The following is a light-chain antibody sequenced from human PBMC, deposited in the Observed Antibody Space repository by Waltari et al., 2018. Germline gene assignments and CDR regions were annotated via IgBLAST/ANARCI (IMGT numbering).Light chain of an antibody. V-gene: IGKV3-20*01. CDR3: QQYGSSRT. CDR1: QSVSSSC. CDR2: GAS. Sequence: EIVLTQSPGTLSLSPGERATLSCRASQSVSSSCLAWYQQKPCQAPRLLIYGASSRATGIPAMFSGSGSETDFTLTISRLEPGDFAVYYCQQYGSSRTFGQGTKVEL. J-gene: IGKJ1*01.